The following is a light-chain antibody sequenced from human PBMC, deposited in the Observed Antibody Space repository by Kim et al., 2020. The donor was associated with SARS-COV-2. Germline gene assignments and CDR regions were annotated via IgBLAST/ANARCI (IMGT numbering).Light chain of an antibody. CDR3: QPRGS. CDR1: QGVSNY. J-gene: IGKJ5*01. CDR2: EAS. V-gene: IGKV3-11*01. Sequence: EIVLWQSPGTLSLSPGERATLSCRASQGVSNYFAWYHQKPGQAPRLLIYEASKRAAGILARFSGRGSRTAFTLTISRLEPGDSGDYYCQPRGSFGGGTRLEIK.